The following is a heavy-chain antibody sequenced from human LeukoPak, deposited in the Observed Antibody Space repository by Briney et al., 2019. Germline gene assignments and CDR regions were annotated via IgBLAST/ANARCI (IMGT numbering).Heavy chain of an antibody. Sequence: PSETLSLTCTVSGGSISSYYKSWIRQPPGKGLEWIGYIYYSGSTNYNPSLKSRVTISVDTSKNQFSLKLSSVTAADTAVYYCARAWGTFDYWGQGTLVTVSS. CDR1: GGSISSYY. J-gene: IGHJ4*02. CDR3: ARAWGTFDY. D-gene: IGHD3-16*01. CDR2: IYYSGST. V-gene: IGHV4-59*01.